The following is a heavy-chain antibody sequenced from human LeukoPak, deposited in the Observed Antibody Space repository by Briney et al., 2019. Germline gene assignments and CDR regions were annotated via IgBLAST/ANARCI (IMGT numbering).Heavy chain of an antibody. CDR3: ARGARYCSGGYCYSPWFDP. D-gene: IGHD2-15*01. V-gene: IGHV1-2*02. Sequence: ASVTVSCKASGYTFTGYYMHWVRPAPGQGLEWMGLINPNSGGINYAQKFQGRVTMTRDTSIRTAYMELSRLRSDDPAVYYCARGARYCSGGYCYSPWFDPWGQGTLVTVSS. CDR2: INPNSGGI. J-gene: IGHJ5*02. CDR1: GYTFTGYY.